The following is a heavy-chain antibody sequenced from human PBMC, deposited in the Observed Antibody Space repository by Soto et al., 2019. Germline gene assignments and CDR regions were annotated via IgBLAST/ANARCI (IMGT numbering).Heavy chain of an antibody. CDR2: INHSGSA. V-gene: IGHV4-34*01. D-gene: IGHD5-12*01. Sequence: QVQLQQWCSVLFKPSETLSLPCDVHGGSFSGYYWRWIRQPPGKRLEWNGEINHSGSANYNPSHRSRATITIDTSKNHLSLKLTSVTAAATAVYYCARAYSCYLYYWLDPWGQGTLVTVSS. CDR3: ARAYSCYLYYWLDP. J-gene: IGHJ5*02. CDR1: GGSFSGYY.